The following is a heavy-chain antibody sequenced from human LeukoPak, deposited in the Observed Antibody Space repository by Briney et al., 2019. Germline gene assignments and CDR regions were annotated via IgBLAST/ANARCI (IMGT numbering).Heavy chain of an antibody. D-gene: IGHD5-24*01. J-gene: IGHJ4*02. CDR1: GFTFNIYT. V-gene: IGHV3-21*04. Sequence: GGSLRLSCAVSGFTFNIYTMNWVRQAPGKGLDWVSSISSVSNDIYYADSVGGRFTISRDNGKNSLYLQMNSLRAEDTAIYYCAKDTVEMATIPTFDSWGQGTLVTVSS. CDR2: ISSVSNDI. CDR3: AKDTVEMATIPTFDS.